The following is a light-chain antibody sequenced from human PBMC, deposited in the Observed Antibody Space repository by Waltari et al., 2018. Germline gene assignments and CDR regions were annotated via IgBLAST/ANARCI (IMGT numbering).Light chain of an antibody. Sequence: YQLTQPPSVSVSPGQTASSTWSGDICGNKYASCYQQNPGKPPLLVIYQDTKRPSEIPERFSGSKSANAATLTITGTQAVDEADYYCQALGTGAWVFGGGTKLTVL. V-gene: IGLV3-1*01. J-gene: IGLJ3*02. CDR2: QDT. CDR3: QALGTGAWV. CDR1: ICGNKY.